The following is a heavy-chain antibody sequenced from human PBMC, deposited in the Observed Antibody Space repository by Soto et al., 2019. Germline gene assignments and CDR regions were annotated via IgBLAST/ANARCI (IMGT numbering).Heavy chain of an antibody. CDR1: GISVSSNY. J-gene: IGHJ5*02. CDR2: IYTDGRT. Sequence: EVQVVESGGGLVQPGGSLRLSCAASGISVSSNYMCWVRQAPGKGLEWVSVIYTDGRTYYADSVKGRFTISRDNSKNTVFLQMNNLRADDTAVYYCAPHDWFDPWGQGTLVTVSS. CDR3: APHDWFDP. V-gene: IGHV3-66*01.